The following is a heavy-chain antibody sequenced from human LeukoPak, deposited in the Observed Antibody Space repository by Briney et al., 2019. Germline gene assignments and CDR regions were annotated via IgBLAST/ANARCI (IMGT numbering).Heavy chain of an antibody. D-gene: IGHD6-13*01. J-gene: IGHJ4*02. Sequence: SSETLSLTCAVYGGSFSGYYWSWIRQPPGKGLEWIGEINHSGSTNYNPSLKSRVTISVDTSKNQFSLKLSFVTAADTAVYYCARGLGPSIAAAGTGYYFDYWGQGTLVTVSS. CDR3: ARGLGPSIAAAGTGYYFDY. CDR2: INHSGST. CDR1: GGSFSGYY. V-gene: IGHV4-34*01.